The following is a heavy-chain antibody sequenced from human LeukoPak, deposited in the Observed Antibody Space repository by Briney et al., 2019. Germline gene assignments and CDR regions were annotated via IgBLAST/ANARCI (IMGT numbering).Heavy chain of an antibody. V-gene: IGHV4-34*01. CDR3: ARGHAAARRRSFSFDY. J-gene: IGHJ4*02. CDR2: INHSGST. CDR1: GGHFSGYY. Sequence: KPSETLSLTCAVYGGHFSGYYWSWIRQPPGKGLEWIGKINHSGSTNYNPSLKSRVTISVDTSKNQFSLKLSSVTAADTAVYYCARGHAAARRRSFSFDYWGQGTLVTVSS. D-gene: IGHD6-6*01.